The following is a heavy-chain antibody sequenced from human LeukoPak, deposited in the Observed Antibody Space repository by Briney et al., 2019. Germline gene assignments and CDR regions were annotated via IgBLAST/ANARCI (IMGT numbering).Heavy chain of an antibody. CDR1: GFTFSSYW. V-gene: IGHV3-74*01. CDR3: ARRAVVVITNYYYYYMDV. D-gene: IGHD3-22*01. CDR2: INSDGSST. Sequence: PGGSLRLSCAASGFTFSSYWMHRVRQAPGKGLVWVSRINSDGSSTSYADSVKGRFTISRDNAKNTLYLQMNSLRAEDTAVYYCARRAVVVITNYYYYYMDVWGKGTTVTVSS. J-gene: IGHJ6*03.